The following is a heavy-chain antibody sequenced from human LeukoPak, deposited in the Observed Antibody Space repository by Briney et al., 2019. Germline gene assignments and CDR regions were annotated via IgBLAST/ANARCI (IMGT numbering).Heavy chain of an antibody. V-gene: IGHV3-9*03. D-gene: IGHD3-22*01. J-gene: IGHJ3*02. CDR3: AKDRESGYYRYGAFDI. CDR1: GFTLEDYA. Sequence: GGSRGLPCAAPGFTLEDYARHGVGQAQGKGLEGVSGISWNSGRIGYADSVKGRFTISRDNAKNSLYLQMNSLRAEDMALYYCAKDRESGYYRYGAFDIWGQGAMVTVSS. CDR2: ISWNSGRI.